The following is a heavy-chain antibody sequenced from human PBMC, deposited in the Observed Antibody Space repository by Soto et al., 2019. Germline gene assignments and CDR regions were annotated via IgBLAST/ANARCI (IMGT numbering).Heavy chain of an antibody. J-gene: IGHJ6*02. V-gene: IGHV4-4*02. D-gene: IGHD1-26*01. CDR1: GGSISSSNW. CDR2: IYHSGST. CDR3: ARVSGRYYYGMDV. Sequence: QVQLQESGPGLVKPSGTLSLTCAVSGGSISSSNWWSWVRQPPGKGLEWIGEIYHSGSTNYNPSLKSRATXSXAXPKNQFSLKLSSVTAADTAVYYCARVSGRYYYGMDVWGQGTTVTVSS.